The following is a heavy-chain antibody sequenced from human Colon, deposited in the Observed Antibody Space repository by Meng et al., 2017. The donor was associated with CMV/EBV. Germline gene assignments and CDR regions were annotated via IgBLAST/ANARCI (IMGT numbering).Heavy chain of an antibody. CDR1: GFTFNTFW. D-gene: IGHD1-1*01. V-gene: IGHV3-7*01. J-gene: IGHJ6*02. CDR3: VRYENLQHGMDV. Sequence: GESLKISCAASGFTFNTFWMTWVRQAPGKGLEWVANIKEDGGGQWYVDSVKGRFTISRDNARKSLYLQMNSLRAEDTAVYYCVRYENLQHGMDVWGQGTTVTVSS. CDR2: IKEDGGGQ.